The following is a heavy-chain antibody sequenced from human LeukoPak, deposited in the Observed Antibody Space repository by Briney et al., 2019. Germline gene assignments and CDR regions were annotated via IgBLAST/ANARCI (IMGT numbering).Heavy chain of an antibody. CDR3: ARARYYYDSSGYPDY. D-gene: IGHD3-22*01. CDR2: MNPNSGNT. Sequence: ASVKVSCKASGYTFTSYDINWLRQATGQGLEWMGWMNPNSGNTGYAQKFQGRVTMTWNTSISTAYMELSSLRSEDTAVYYCARARYYYDSSGYPDYWGQGTLVTVSP. J-gene: IGHJ4*02. CDR1: GYTFTSYD. V-gene: IGHV1-8*01.